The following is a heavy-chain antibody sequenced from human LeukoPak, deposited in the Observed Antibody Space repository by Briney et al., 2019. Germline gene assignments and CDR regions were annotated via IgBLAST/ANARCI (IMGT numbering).Heavy chain of an antibody. CDR1: GFTFSSYW. V-gene: IGHV3-21*01. D-gene: IGHD3-22*01. CDR2: ISSSSSYI. J-gene: IGHJ4*02. CDR3: ASADSHYYDSSGYLH. Sequence: GGSLRLSCAASGFTFSSYWMSWVRQAPGKGLEWVSSISSSSSYIYYADSVKGRFTISRDNAKNSLYLQMNSLRAEDTAVYYCASADSHYYDSSGYLHWGQGTLVTVSS.